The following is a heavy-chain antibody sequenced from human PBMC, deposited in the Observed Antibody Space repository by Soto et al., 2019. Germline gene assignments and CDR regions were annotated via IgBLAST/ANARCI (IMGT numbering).Heavy chain of an antibody. CDR2: IKHSGST. D-gene: IGHD2-2*01. CDR1: GGSFSGYY. CDR3: ARDRGYCSSTSCLNRYFQH. J-gene: IGHJ1*01. V-gene: IGHV4-34*01. Sequence: QVQLQQWGAGLLKPSETLSLTCAVYGGSFSGYYWSWIRQPPGKGLEWIGEIKHSGSTNYNPSLKSRVTISVDTSKNQFSLKLSSVTAADTAVYYCARDRGYCSSTSCLNRYFQHWGQGTLVTVSS.